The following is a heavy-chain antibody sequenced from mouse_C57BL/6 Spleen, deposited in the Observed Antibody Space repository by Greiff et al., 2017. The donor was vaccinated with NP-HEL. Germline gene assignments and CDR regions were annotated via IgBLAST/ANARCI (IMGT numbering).Heavy chain of an antibody. CDR1: GYTFTSYW. J-gene: IGHJ2*01. CDR2: IHPNSGST. CDR3: ARGRLGTGDY. V-gene: IGHV1-64*01. Sequence: QVQLKQPGAELVKPGASVKLSCKASGYTFTSYWMHWVKQRPGQGLEWIGMIHPNSGSTNYNEKFKSKATLTVDTSSSTAYMQLRSLTSEDSAVYYCARGRLGTGDYWGQGTTLTVAS. D-gene: IGHD2-14*01.